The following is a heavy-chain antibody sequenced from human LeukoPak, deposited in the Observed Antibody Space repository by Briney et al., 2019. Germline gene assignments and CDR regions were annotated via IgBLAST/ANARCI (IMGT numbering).Heavy chain of an antibody. V-gene: IGHV4-39*07. D-gene: IGHD2-2*01. CDR1: GVSIRSSNYY. CDR2: IYYSGST. J-gene: IGHJ3*02. CDR3: ARDHIVVVPAAAWGAFDI. Sequence: PSETLSLTCTVSGVSIRSSNYYWGWIRQPPGKGLEWIGSIYYSGSTYYNPSLKSRVTISVDTSKNQFSLKLSSVTAADTAVYYCARDHIVVVPAAAWGAFDIWGQGTMVTVSS.